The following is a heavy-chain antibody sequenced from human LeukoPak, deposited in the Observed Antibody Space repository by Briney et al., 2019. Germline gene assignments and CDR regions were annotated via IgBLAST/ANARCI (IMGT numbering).Heavy chain of an antibody. V-gene: IGHV1-2*04. Sequence: EASVKVSCKASGYTFTGYYMHWVRQAPGQGLEWMGWINPNSGGTNYAQKFQGWVTMTRDTSISTAYMELSRLRSDDTAVYYCARGFRLRLFDWFDPWGQGTLVTVSS. CDR1: GYTFTGYY. CDR3: ARGFRLRLFDWFDP. J-gene: IGHJ5*02. D-gene: IGHD3-16*01. CDR2: INPNSGGT.